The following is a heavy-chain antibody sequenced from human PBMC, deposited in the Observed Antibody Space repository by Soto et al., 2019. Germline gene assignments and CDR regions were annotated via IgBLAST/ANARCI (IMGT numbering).Heavy chain of an antibody. Sequence: QVQLVESGGGVVQPGRSLRLSCAASGFTFSSYGMHWVRQAPGKGLEWVADISDDGSNKYYADSVKGRFTISRDNSKNTLYLQMNSLISENTAVYYCAKAMNPMYYYRMDVWCQGTTVTASS. V-gene: IGHV3-30*18. CDR1: GFTFSSYG. CDR2: ISDDGSNK. CDR3: AKAMNPMYYYRMDV. J-gene: IGHJ6*02.